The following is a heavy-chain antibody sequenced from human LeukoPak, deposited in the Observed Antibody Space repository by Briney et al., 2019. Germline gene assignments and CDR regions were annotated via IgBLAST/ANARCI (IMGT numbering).Heavy chain of an antibody. V-gene: IGHV4-59*08. CDR3: VRQGSGSRAAFDY. CDR2: IYYTGIT. CDR1: GGSISTFY. J-gene: IGHJ4*02. D-gene: IGHD1-26*01. Sequence: PAETLSLTCTVSGGSISTFYWSWIRQPPGKGLEWIGCIYYTGITNYNPSLKSRVTISVDTSKNQFSLKLSSVTAADTAVYYCVRQGSGSRAAFDYLGQGTLVTVSS.